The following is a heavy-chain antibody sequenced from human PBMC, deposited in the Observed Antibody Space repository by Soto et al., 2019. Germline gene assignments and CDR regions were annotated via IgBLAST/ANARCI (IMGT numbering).Heavy chain of an antibody. CDR1: GFTFSSYG. CDR2: ISYDGSNK. V-gene: IGHV3-30*18. Sequence: GGSLRLSCAASGFTFSSYGMHWVRQAPGKGLEWVAAISYDGSNKYYADSVKGRFTISRDHSKNTLYLQMNSLRAEDTAVYYCANSYGMDVWGQGTTVTVSS. CDR3: ANSYGMDV. J-gene: IGHJ6*02.